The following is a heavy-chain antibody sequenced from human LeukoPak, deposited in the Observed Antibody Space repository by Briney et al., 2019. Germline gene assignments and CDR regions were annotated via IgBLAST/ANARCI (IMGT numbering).Heavy chain of an antibody. Sequence: SVKVSCKASGGTFSNYAISWVRQAPGQGLEWMGGIIPIFGTASYAQKFQGRVTMTRDTSTSTVYMELSSLRSEDTAVYNCARDMIVDYGFCCDYSFDPWGQGTLVTVSS. CDR1: GGTFSNYA. V-gene: IGHV1-69*05. J-gene: IGHJ5*02. CDR3: ARDMIVDYGFCCDYSFDP. CDR2: IIPIFGTA. D-gene: IGHD4-17*01.